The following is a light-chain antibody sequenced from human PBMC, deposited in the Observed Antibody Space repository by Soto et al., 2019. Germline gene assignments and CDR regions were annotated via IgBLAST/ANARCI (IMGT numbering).Light chain of an antibody. Sequence: QSVLTQPPSASGSPGQSVTISCTGTSSDIGGYDHVSWYQQHPGKAPKVVIYEVTKRPSGVPDRFSGFKAGNTASLTVFGLQAEDEADYYCCSYAGSYTLVFGGGTKLTVL. CDR2: EVT. J-gene: IGLJ2*01. CDR1: SSDIGGYDH. CDR3: CSYAGSYTLV. V-gene: IGLV2-8*01.